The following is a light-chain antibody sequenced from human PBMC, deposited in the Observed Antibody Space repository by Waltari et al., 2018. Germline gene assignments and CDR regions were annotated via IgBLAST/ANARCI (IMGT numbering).Light chain of an antibody. Sequence: QSVLTQPPSATGSPGQSVTISCTGTNSDVGAYNYVSWYHQHPVKVPKLLIYEVTKRPSGVPDRFSGSKSGNTASLTVSGLQADDEADYYCSSYAHNNHFVFGTGTKVTVL. CDR1: NSDVGAYNY. CDR2: EVT. CDR3: SSYAHNNHFV. V-gene: IGLV2-8*01. J-gene: IGLJ1*01.